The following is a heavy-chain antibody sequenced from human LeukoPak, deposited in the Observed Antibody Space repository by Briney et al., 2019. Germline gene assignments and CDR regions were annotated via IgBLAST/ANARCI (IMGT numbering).Heavy chain of an antibody. Sequence: SSETLSLTCTVSGGSVSSTTYYWSWIRQPPGKGLEWIGDIYYSGSTNYNPSLKSRVTISVDTSKNQFSLKLSSVTAADTAVYYCARKIGWSSNSYYFDYWGQGTLVTVSS. J-gene: IGHJ4*02. CDR2: IYYSGST. D-gene: IGHD2-15*01. V-gene: IGHV4-61*01. CDR3: ARKIGWSSNSYYFDY. CDR1: GGSVSSTTYY.